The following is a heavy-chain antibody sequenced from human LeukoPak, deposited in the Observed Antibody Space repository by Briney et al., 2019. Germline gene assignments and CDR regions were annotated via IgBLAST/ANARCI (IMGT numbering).Heavy chain of an antibody. J-gene: IGHJ4*02. D-gene: IGHD3-10*01. V-gene: IGHV3-23*01. Sequence: GGSLRDSCAASGFTLSNFAVNWVRQAPGKGLEWVSSITDKGVSTNYADSVKGRFTISRDNSKSTLYLQMSSLRAEDTAVYYCARSGSSWYFDYWGQGTLVTVSS. CDR1: GFTLSNFA. CDR3: ARSGSSWYFDY. CDR2: ITDKGVST.